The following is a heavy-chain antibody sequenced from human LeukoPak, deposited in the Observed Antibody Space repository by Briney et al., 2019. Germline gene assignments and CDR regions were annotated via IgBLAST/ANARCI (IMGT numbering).Heavy chain of an antibody. CDR3: ARGTTMVRGDGDYYYMGV. Sequence: PSETLSLTCAVYGGSFSGYYWSWIRQPPGKGLEWIGEINHSGSTNYNPSLKSRVTISVDTSKNQFSLKLSSVTAADTAVYYCARGTTMVRGDGDYYYMGVWGKGTTVTVSS. J-gene: IGHJ6*03. CDR2: INHSGST. D-gene: IGHD3-10*01. V-gene: IGHV4-34*01. CDR1: GGSFSGYY.